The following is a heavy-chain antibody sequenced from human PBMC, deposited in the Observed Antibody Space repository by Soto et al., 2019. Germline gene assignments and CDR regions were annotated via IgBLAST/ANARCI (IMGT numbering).Heavy chain of an antibody. CDR1: GFTFSSYS. Sequence: PGGSLRLSCAASGFTFSSYSMNWVRQAPGKGLEWVSYISSSSSTIYYADSVKGRFNISRDNAKNSLYMKMNSLRDEDTAVYYCARESAALNWFDPWGQGTLVTVSS. J-gene: IGHJ5*02. V-gene: IGHV3-48*02. CDR2: ISSSSSTI. D-gene: IGHD2-2*01. CDR3: ARESAALNWFDP.